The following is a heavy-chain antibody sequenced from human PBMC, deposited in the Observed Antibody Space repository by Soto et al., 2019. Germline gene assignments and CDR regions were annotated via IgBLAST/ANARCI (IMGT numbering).Heavy chain of an antibody. V-gene: IGHV3-30*18. Sequence: SVRLSCSSYGFTFSIYGMHWVRPAPGKGLEWVAVISYDGSNKYYADSVKGRFTISRDNSKNTLYLQMNSLRAEDTAVYYCAKDLPCSSTSCPGAFDIWGQGTMVTVSS. CDR3: AKDLPCSSTSCPGAFDI. CDR1: GFTFSIYG. D-gene: IGHD2-2*01. CDR2: ISYDGSNK. J-gene: IGHJ3*02.